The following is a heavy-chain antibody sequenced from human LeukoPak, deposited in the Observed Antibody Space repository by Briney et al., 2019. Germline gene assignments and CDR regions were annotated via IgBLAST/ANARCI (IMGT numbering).Heavy chain of an antibody. J-gene: IGHJ1*01. CDR1: GFTFSTYA. D-gene: IGHD6-6*01. CDR3: ARDPPGGHIAARALPFQH. CDR2: ISGSGGGGST. V-gene: IGHV3-23*01. Sequence: GGSLRLSCAASGFTFSTYAMSWVRQAPGKGLEWVSGISGSGGGGSTFYADSVKGRFTISRDNAKNTLYLQMNSLRAEDTAVYYCARDPPGGHIAARALPFQHWGQGTLVTVSS.